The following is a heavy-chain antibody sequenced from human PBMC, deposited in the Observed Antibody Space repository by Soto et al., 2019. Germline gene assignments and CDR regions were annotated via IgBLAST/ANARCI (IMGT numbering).Heavy chain of an antibody. V-gene: IGHV4-31*03. Sequence: PSETLSLTCTVSGGSISSGGYYWSWIRQHPGKGLEWIGYIYYSGSTYYNPSLKSRVTISVDTSKNQFSLKLSSVTAADTAVYYCARGNSGYYYVSDYWGPGTLVTVSS. CDR2: IYYSGST. J-gene: IGHJ4*02. D-gene: IGHD3-22*01. CDR3: ARGNSGYYYVSDY. CDR1: GGSISSGGYY.